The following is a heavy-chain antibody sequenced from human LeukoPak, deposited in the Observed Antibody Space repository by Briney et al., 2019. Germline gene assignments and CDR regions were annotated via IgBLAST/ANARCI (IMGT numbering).Heavy chain of an antibody. V-gene: IGHV4-39*01. Sequence: SETLSLTCTVSGDSMSSSNYYWGWIRQPPGRGLEWIGNIHYTGNTYYNPSLKSRVTISLDTSKNLFSLKLSSVTAADTAVYYCARQTGTTMVRKFDYWGQGTLVTVSS. D-gene: IGHD3-10*01. CDR3: ARQTGTTMVRKFDY. CDR1: GDSMSSSNYY. CDR2: IHYTGNT. J-gene: IGHJ4*02.